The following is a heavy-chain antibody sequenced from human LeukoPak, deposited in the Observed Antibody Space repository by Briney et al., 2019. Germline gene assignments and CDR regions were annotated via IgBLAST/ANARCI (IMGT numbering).Heavy chain of an antibody. J-gene: IGHJ6*02. V-gene: IGHV3-33*01. CDR1: GFTFSSYG. CDR3: ARPNTRGEYGMDV. Sequence: GRSLRLSCAASGFTFSSYGMHWVRQAPGKGLEWVAVIWYDGSNKYYADSVKGRFTISRDNSKNTLYLQMNSLRDEDTAVYYCARPNTRGEYGMDVWGQGTTVTVSS. D-gene: IGHD2-21*01. CDR2: IWYDGSNK.